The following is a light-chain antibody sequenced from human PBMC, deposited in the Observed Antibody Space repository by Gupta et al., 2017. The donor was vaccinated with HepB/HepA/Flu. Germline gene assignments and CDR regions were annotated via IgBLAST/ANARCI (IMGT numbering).Light chain of an antibody. V-gene: IGLV1-44*01. CDR1: SFNIGSKT. CDR3: AAWDDSVNGYV. Sequence: HSVLTQPPSASGIPGQRVTISCSGSSFNIGSKTVNWYQQLPGTAPKLLIYTNNQRPSGVPDRFSGSKSGTSASLAISGLQSEDEADYYCAAWDDSVNGYVFGTGTEFTVL. J-gene: IGLJ1*01. CDR2: TNN.